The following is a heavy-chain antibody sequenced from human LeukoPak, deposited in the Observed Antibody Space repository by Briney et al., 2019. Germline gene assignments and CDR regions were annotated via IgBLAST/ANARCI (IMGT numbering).Heavy chain of an antibody. CDR1: GFAFTTYA. CDR2: ISTSGGHT. CDR3: GKVLHGTVAGYFDS. J-gene: IGHJ4*02. Sequence: GGSLRLSCAASGFAFTTYAMGWVRPAQGKGLEWVSGISTSGGHTYYAEPGKGRFTVSRDNSKNTLYLEMNSLRAEGRALYCCGKVLHGTVAGYFDSWGKGTPVTVSS. V-gene: IGHV3-23*01. D-gene: IGHD6-19*01.